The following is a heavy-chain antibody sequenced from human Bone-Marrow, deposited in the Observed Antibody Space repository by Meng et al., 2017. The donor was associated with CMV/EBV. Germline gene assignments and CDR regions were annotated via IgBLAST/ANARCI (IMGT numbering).Heavy chain of an antibody. CDR2: IKQDGSEK. V-gene: IGHV3-7*03. CDR1: GFTFSSYA. D-gene: IGHD6-6*01. CDR3: ANPVLRYSSSLMGFND. J-gene: IGHJ4*02. Sequence: GGSLRLSCAASGFTFSSYAMHWVRQAPGKGLEWVANIKQDGSEKYYVDSVKGRFTISRDNSKNTLYLQMNSLRAEDTAVYYCANPVLRYSSSLMGFNDWGQGPRVTGSS.